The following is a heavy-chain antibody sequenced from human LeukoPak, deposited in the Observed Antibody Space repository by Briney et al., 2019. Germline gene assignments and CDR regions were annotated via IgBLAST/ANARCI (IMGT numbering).Heavy chain of an antibody. CDR2: INHSGST. D-gene: IGHD4-11*01. Sequence: SETLSLTCTVSGGSISGYYWSWIRQPPGKGLEWIGEINHSGSTNYNPSLKSRVTISVDTSKNQFSLKLSSVTAADTAVYYCARSYSNYMNWFDPWGQGTLVTVSS. CDR1: GGSISGYY. V-gene: IGHV4-34*01. CDR3: ARSYSNYMNWFDP. J-gene: IGHJ5*02.